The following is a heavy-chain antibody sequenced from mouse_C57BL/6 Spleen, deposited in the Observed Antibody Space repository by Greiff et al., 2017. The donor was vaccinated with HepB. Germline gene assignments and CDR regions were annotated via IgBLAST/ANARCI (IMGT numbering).Heavy chain of an antibody. V-gene: IGHV5-17*01. D-gene: IGHD1-1*01. CDR2: ISSGSSTI. Sequence: EVMLVESGGGLVKPGGSLKLSCAASGFTFSDYGMHWVRQAPEKGLEWVAYISSGSSTIYYADTVKGRFTISRDNAKNTLFLQMTSLRSEDTAMYYCAREGIYYGSSYFDYWGQGTTLTVSS. CDR1: GFTFSDYG. J-gene: IGHJ2*01. CDR3: AREGIYYGSSYFDY.